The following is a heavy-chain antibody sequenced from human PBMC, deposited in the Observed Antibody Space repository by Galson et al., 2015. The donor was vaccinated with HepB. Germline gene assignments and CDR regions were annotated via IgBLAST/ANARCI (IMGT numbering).Heavy chain of an antibody. D-gene: IGHD3-22*01. V-gene: IGHV5-10-1*01. CDR1: GYSFTSYW. CDR2: IDPSDSYT. Sequence: QSGAEVKKPGESLRISCKGSGYSFTSYWISWVRQMPGKGLEWMGRIDPSDSYTNYSPSFQGHVTISADKSISTAYLQWSSLKASDTAMYYCARLPYYYDSSGYFVYYYGTDVWGQGTTVTVSS. CDR3: ARLPYYYDSSGYFVYYYGTDV. J-gene: IGHJ6*02.